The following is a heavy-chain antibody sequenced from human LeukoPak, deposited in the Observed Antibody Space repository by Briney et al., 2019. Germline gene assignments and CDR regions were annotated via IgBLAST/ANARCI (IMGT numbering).Heavy chain of an antibody. CDR3: ARDRNGIPEYYFDY. CDR2: ISYDGSNK. CDR1: GFTFSSYA. D-gene: IGHD1-26*01. V-gene: IGHV3-30-3*01. J-gene: IGHJ4*02. Sequence: GGSLRLSCAASGFTFSSYAMHWVRQAPGKGLEWVAVISYDGSNKYYADSVKGRFTISRDNSKNTLYLQTNSLRAEDTAVYYCARDRNGIPEYYFDYWGQGTLVTVSS.